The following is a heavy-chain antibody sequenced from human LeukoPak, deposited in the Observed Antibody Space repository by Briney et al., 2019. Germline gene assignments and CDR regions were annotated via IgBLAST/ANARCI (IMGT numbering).Heavy chain of an antibody. CDR1: GFTFSSYS. Sequence: GGSLRLSCAASGFTFSSYSMNWVRQAPGKGLEWVSSISSSSSYIYYADSVKGRFTISRDNAKNSLYLQMNSLRAENTAVYYCGREGVPGYSYGDGDVWGKGTTVTVSS. V-gene: IGHV3-21*01. CDR2: ISSSSSYI. CDR3: GREGVPGYSYGDGDV. D-gene: IGHD5-18*01. J-gene: IGHJ6*04.